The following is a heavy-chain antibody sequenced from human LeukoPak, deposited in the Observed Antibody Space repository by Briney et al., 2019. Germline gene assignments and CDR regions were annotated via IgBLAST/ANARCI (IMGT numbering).Heavy chain of an antibody. CDR2: IKTDGSST. CDR1: GFTFSSHW. CDR3: AREVVGATDAFDI. J-gene: IGHJ3*02. V-gene: IGHV3-74*01. D-gene: IGHD1-26*01. Sequence: PGGSLRLSCAASGFTFSSHWMHWVRQAPGKGLVWVSRIKTDGSSTSYADSVKGRFGISRDNAKNTLYLQMNSLRTEGTAMYFCAREVVGATDAFDIWGQGTMVTVSS.